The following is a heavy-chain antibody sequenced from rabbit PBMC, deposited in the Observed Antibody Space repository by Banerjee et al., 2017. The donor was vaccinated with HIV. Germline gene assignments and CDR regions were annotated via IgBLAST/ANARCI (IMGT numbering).Heavy chain of an antibody. CDR1: GFTLSSYW. CDR2: IYAGDGST. Sequence: QEQLVESGGGLVKPEGSLTLTCTASGFTLSSYWICWVRQAPGKGPEWIACIYAGDGSTDYASWAKGRFTISKTSSTTVTLQMTSLTAADTATYFCGSREKLDLWGPGTLVTDS. J-gene: IGHJ4*01. V-gene: IGHV1S45*01. CDR3: GSREKLDL.